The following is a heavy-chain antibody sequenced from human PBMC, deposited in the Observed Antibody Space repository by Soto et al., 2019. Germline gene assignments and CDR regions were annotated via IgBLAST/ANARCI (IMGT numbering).Heavy chain of an antibody. V-gene: IGHV3-15*01. CDR3: TTAVAGYCSSTSCYHNWFDP. J-gene: IGHJ5*02. CDR2: IKSKTDGGTT. Sequence: EVQLVESGGGLVKPGGSLRLSCAASGFTFSNAWMSWVRQAPGKGLEWVGRIKSKTDGGTTDYAAPVKGRFTISRDDSKNTLYLQMNSLKTEDTAVYYCTTAVAGYCSSTSCYHNWFDPWGQGTLVTVSS. CDR1: GFTFSNAW. D-gene: IGHD2-2*01.